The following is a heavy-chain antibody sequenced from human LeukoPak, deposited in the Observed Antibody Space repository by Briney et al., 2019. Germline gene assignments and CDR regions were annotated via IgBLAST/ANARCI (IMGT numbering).Heavy chain of an antibody. CDR2: ISGGGGST. D-gene: IGHD2-15*01. Sequence: PGASLRLSCAASGFTFSSYAMSWVRQAPGKGLEWVSAISGGGGSTYYADSVKGRFTISRDNSKNTLYLQMNSLRAEDTAVYYCAKDCSGGSCYFDYWGQGTLVTVSS. V-gene: IGHV3-23*01. CDR3: AKDCSGGSCYFDY. J-gene: IGHJ4*02. CDR1: GFTFSSYA.